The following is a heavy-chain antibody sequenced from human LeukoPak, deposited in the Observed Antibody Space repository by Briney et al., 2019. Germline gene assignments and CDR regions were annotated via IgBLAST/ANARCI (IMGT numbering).Heavy chain of an antibody. CDR2: IHSRGST. CDR1: GGSITSSSAYN. J-gene: IGHJ4*02. Sequence: SETLSLTCTVSGGSITSSSAYNWGWIRQPPGKGLEWIGTIHSRGSTYYNPSLKSRVTISLDTSKNQFSLKLSSVTAADTAVYYCAREDRAGYDILTGFYYWGQGTLVTVSS. D-gene: IGHD3-9*01. CDR3: AREDRAGYDILTGFYY. V-gene: IGHV4-39*07.